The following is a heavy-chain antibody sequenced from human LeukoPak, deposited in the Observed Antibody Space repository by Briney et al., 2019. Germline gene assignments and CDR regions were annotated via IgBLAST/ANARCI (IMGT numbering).Heavy chain of an antibody. D-gene: IGHD2-21*02. J-gene: IGHJ4*02. CDR1: GGTFSNYA. CDR3: ASHIVVVTLYYFDH. V-gene: IGHV1-69*04. Sequence: GSSVKVSCKASGGTFSNYAFNWVRQAPGQGLEWMGSIIPIVGTTTYPQKFQGRVTITADKSTSTAYIELSSLRSEDTAMYYCASHIVVVTLYYFDHWGQGTPVTVSS. CDR2: IIPIVGTT.